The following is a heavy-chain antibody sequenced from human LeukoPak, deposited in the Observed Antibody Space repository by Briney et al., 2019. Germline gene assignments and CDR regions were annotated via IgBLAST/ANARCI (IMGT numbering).Heavy chain of an antibody. CDR1: GFTFSSYG. V-gene: IGHV3-33*01. CDR3: ARDPSAAGTQYYFDY. CDR2: IWYDGSNK. Sequence: GGSLRFSCAASGFTFSSYGMHWVRQAPGKGLEWVAVIWYDGSNKYYADSVKGRFTISRDNSKNTLYLQMNSLRAEDTAVYYCARDPSAAGTQYYFDYWGQGTLVTVSS. J-gene: IGHJ4*02. D-gene: IGHD6-13*01.